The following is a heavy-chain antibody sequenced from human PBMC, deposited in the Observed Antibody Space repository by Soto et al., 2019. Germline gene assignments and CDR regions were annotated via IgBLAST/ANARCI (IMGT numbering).Heavy chain of an antibody. D-gene: IGHD6-13*01. J-gene: IGHJ4*02. CDR3: ARSIGGSSYYPPDY. CDR2: VNPDSRNI. Sequence: EVQLVESGGGLVEPGGSLRLSCAASGFTFSSYHVNWVRQAPGKGLEWVSSVNPDSRNIYYADSVRGRFTISTDNCKKTLYLQLDSLRPEDTAVYYCARSIGGSSYYPPDYWGQGTLVTVSS. CDR1: GFTFSSYH. V-gene: IGHV3-21*01.